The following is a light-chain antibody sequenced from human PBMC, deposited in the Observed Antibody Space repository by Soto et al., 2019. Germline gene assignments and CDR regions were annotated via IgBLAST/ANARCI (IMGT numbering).Light chain of an antibody. CDR3: QQYGSSPSWT. CDR1: QSVSSSY. J-gene: IGKJ2*01. CDR2: GAS. V-gene: IGKV3-20*01. Sequence: EIVLTQSPGTLSLSPGERATLSCRASQSVSSSYLAWYQQKTGQAPRLLIYGASSRATGILDRFRGSGSGTDFTLTISRLEPEDCAVYYCQQYGSSPSWTFGQGTKLEIK.